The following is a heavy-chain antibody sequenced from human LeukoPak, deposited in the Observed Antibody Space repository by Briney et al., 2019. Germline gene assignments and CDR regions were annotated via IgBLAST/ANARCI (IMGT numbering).Heavy chain of an antibody. V-gene: IGHV4-4*07. CDR1: GGSISSYY. J-gene: IGHJ6*03. CDR2: IYTSEST. Sequence: SETLSLTCTVSGGSISSYYWSWIRQPAGKGLEWIGRIYTSESTNYNPSLKSRVTMSVDTSKNQFSLKLSSVTAADTAVYYCARGIAAAGMAYYYYYYMDVWGKGTTVTVSS. D-gene: IGHD6-13*01. CDR3: ARGIAAAGMAYYYYYYMDV.